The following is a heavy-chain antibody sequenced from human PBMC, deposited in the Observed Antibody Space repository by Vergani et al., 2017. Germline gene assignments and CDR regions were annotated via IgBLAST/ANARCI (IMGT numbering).Heavy chain of an antibody. D-gene: IGHD4-17*01. V-gene: IGHV3-48*03. CDR2: ISSSGSTI. CDR3: ARDGEYPPFDD. J-gene: IGHJ4*02. Sequence: EVQLVESGGGLVQPGGSLRLSCAASGFTFSSYEMNWVRQAPGKGLEWVSYISSSGSTIYYADSVKGRFTISRDNAKNSLYLQMNSLRAEDTAVYYCARDGEYPPFDDWGQGTLVTVSS. CDR1: GFTFSSYE.